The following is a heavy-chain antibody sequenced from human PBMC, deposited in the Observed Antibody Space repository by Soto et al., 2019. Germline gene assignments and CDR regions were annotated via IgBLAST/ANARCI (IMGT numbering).Heavy chain of an antibody. V-gene: IGHV3-30*18. J-gene: IGHJ6*02. CDR1: GFTFSTYG. CDR3: AKDLQSYGDYDYYCYGRDV. D-gene: IGHD4-17*01. CDR2: ISYDGTNK. Sequence: QVQLVESGGGEVQPGRSLTISCAASGFTFSTYGMHWVRQTPGKGLEWVAVISYDGTNKFYSDSVKGRFTIFRDNFKNTLTLQMNSLRADDAAVYSCAKDLQSYGDYDYYCYGRDVWGLGTRVTVSS.